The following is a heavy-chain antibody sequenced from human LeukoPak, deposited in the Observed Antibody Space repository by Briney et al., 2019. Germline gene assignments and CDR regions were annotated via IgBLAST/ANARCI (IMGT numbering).Heavy chain of an antibody. J-gene: IGHJ5*02. D-gene: IGHD3-10*01. CDR2: IYHSGST. V-gene: IGHV4-30-2*01. Sequence: SQTLSLTCAVSGGSISSGGYSWSWIRQPPGKGLEWIGYIYHSGSTYYNPSLKSRVTISVDRSKNQFSLKLSSVTAADTAVYYCARGSGSYYYNWFDPWGQGTLVTVSS. CDR3: ARGSGSYYYNWFDP. CDR1: GGSISSGGYS.